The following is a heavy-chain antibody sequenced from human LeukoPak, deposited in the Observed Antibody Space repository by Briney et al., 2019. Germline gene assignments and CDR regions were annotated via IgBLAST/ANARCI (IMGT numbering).Heavy chain of an antibody. J-gene: IGHJ4*02. V-gene: IGHV4-39*01. CDR3: ARSVDTATATVY. CDR1: GGSISSSSYY. CDR2: IYYSGST. D-gene: IGHD5-18*01. Sequence: SETLSLTCTVSGGSISSSSYYWGWIRQPPGKGLEWIGSIYYSGSTYYNPSLKSRVTISVDTSKNQFSLKLSSVTAADTAVYYCARSVDTATATVYWGQGTLVTVSS.